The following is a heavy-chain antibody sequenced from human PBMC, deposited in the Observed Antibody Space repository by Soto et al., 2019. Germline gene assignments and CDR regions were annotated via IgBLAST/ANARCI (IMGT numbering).Heavy chain of an antibody. D-gene: IGHD3-9*01. CDR3: ARGAYDILTGPQGWFDP. CDR2: IYYSGST. Sequence: SETLSLTCTVSGGSISIYYWSWIRHPPGKGLEWIGYIYYSGSTSYNPSLKSRVTISVDTSKNQFSLKLSSVTAADTAVYYCARGAYDILTGPQGWFDPWGQGTLVTVSS. J-gene: IGHJ5*02. V-gene: IGHV4-59*01. CDR1: GGSISIYY.